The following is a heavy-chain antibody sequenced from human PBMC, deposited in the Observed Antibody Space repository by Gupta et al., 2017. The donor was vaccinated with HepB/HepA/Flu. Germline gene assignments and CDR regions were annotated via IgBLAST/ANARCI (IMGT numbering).Heavy chain of an antibody. CDR1: GGPFSGYY. D-gene: IGHD4-17*01. CDR3: ARGTTVTTWRYYYYMDV. CDR2: INHSGST. V-gene: IGHV4-34*01. Sequence: QVQLQQWGAGLLKPSETLSLTCAVYGGPFSGYYWSCIRQPPGKGLEWIGEINHSGSTNYNPSLKSRVTISVDTSKNQFSLKLSSVTAADTAVYYCARGTTVTTWRYYYYMDVWGKGTTVTVSS. J-gene: IGHJ6*03.